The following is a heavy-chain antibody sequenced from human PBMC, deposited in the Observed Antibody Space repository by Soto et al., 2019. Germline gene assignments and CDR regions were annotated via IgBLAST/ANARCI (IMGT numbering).Heavy chain of an antibody. CDR2: INQDGSGK. J-gene: IGHJ4*02. CDR1: GFTFSSYG. D-gene: IGHD2-2*01. V-gene: IGHV3-7*01. CDR3: ARLPPVDDRYYFNY. Sequence: GGSLRLSCAASGFTFSSYGMHWVRQAPGKGLEWLADINQDGSGKYHVDSVKGRFTISRDNAKNPLYLHMNSLRAEDTAVYYCARLPPVDDRYYFNYWGQGTLVTVSS.